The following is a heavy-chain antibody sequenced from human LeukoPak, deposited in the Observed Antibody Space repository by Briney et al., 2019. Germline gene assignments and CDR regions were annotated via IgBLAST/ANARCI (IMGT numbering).Heavy chain of an antibody. CDR3: AKDAAKHQLLLGPIYYYYGMDV. Sequence: GGSLRLSCAASGFIFSTYGMYWVRQAPGKGLEWVAFIRHDGSIKNYADSVKGRSTISRDNSKNTLYLQMNSLRAEDTAVYYCAKDAAKHQLLLGPIYYYYGMDVWGQGTTVTVSS. D-gene: IGHD2-2*01. CDR1: GFIFSTYG. V-gene: IGHV3-30*02. J-gene: IGHJ6*02. CDR2: IRHDGSIK.